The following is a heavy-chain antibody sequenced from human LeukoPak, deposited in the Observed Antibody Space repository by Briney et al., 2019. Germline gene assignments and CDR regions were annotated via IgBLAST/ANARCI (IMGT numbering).Heavy chain of an antibody. CDR1: GGSISSGGYY. D-gene: IGHD5/OR15-5a*01. V-gene: IGHV4-61*02. CDR2: IYTSGST. CDR3: ARGPSPEIYDLLSAFDY. J-gene: IGHJ4*02. Sequence: PSQTLSLTCTASGGSISSGGYYWSWIRQPTGQGLEWIGRIYTSGSTNYNPSLKSRVTISVDTSKNQFSLKLSSVTAADTAVYYCARGPSPEIYDLLSAFDYWGQGTLVTGSS.